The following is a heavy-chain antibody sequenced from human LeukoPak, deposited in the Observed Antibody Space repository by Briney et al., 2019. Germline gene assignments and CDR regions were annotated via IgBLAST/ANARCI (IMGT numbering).Heavy chain of an antibody. CDR3: ARHVGGSGLDY. CDR2: IYYSGST. J-gene: IGHJ4*02. CDR1: GGSISSYY. Sequence: PSETLSLTCTVSGGSISSYYWSWIRQPPGKGLEWIGYIYYSGSTNYNPSLKSRVTISVDTSKNQFSLKLSSVTAADTAVYYCARHVGGSGLDYWGQGTLVTVSS. D-gene: IGHD3-16*01. V-gene: IGHV4-59*01.